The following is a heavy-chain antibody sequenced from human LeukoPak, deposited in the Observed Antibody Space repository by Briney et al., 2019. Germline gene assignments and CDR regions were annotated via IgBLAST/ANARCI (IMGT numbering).Heavy chain of an antibody. CDR1: GFTFSSYA. V-gene: IGHV3-23*01. CDR3: AKDSLGSSSKNWFDP. CDR2: ISGSGGST. J-gene: IGHJ5*02. D-gene: IGHD6-13*01. Sequence: GGSLRLSCAASGFTFSSYAMSWVRQAPGKGLEWVSAISGSGGSTYYADSVKGRFTISRDNSKDTLYLQMNSLRAEDTAVYYCAKDSLGSSSKNWFDPWGQGTLVTVSS.